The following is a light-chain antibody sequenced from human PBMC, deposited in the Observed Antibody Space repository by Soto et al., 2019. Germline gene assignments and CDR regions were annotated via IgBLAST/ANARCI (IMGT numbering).Light chain of an antibody. CDR3: QHFNNYPLP. CDR1: QGINGY. V-gene: IGKV1-9*01. Sequence: DIQLTQSPSFLSASVGDRVPVACRASQGINGYLAWYQQKPAKAPKLLIYTASTLQSGVPSRVSGSGSGTDFTLTISSLQPEDFAAYYCQHFNNYPLPVGGGTKVDIK. J-gene: IGKJ4*01. CDR2: TAS.